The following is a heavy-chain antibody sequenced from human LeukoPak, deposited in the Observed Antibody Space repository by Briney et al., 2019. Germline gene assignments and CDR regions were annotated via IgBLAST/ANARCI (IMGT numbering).Heavy chain of an antibody. V-gene: IGHV3-48*01. CDR2: ISRSSSTI. CDR3: ARATVVTPDY. Sequence: GGSLRLSCAASGFDLSSYSMSWVRQAPGKGLEWVSYISRSSSTIYYADSVKGRFTISRDNAKNSLYLQMNSLRAEDTAVYYCARATVVTPDYWGQGTLVTVSS. CDR1: GFDLSSYS. D-gene: IGHD4-23*01. J-gene: IGHJ4*02.